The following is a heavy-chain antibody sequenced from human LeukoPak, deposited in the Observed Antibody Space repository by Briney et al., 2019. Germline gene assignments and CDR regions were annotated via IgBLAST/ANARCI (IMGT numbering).Heavy chain of an antibody. D-gene: IGHD3-9*01. CDR2: IYTSGST. CDR3: ARNRPYDILTGTMDV. Sequence: PSETLSLTCTVSGGSISSYYWSWIRQPAGKGLEWIGRIYTSGSTNYNPSLKSRVTMSVDTSKNQFSLKLSSVTAGDTAVYYCARNRPYDILTGTMDVWGKGTTVTVSS. V-gene: IGHV4-4*07. CDR1: GGSISSYY. J-gene: IGHJ6*04.